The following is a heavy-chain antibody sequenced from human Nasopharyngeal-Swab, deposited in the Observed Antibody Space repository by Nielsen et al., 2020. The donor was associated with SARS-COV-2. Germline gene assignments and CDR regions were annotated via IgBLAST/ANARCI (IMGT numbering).Heavy chain of an antibody. CDR1: GGSSSGYY. Sequence: SETLSLTCAVYGGSSSGYYWSWIRQPPGKGLEWIGEINHSGSTNYNPSLKSRVTISVDTSKNQFSLKLSSVTAADTAVYYCARSRAALLWFGESRHLFDYWGQGTLVTVSS. CDR3: ARSRAALLWFGESRHLFDY. D-gene: IGHD3-10*01. J-gene: IGHJ4*02. V-gene: IGHV4-34*01. CDR2: INHSGST.